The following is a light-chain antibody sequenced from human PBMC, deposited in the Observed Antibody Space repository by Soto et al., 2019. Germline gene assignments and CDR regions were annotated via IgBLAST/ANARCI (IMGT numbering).Light chain of an antibody. V-gene: IGKV3-15*01. Sequence: EIVMTQSPATLSVSPGDRATLSCRASQSVSSNFAWYQQRPGQAPRLLIYGASTRATDIPARFSGSGSGTEFTLTISRLQSEDFAVYYCQQYDNWPRTFGQGTKVEIK. J-gene: IGKJ1*01. CDR1: QSVSSN. CDR3: QQYDNWPRT. CDR2: GAS.